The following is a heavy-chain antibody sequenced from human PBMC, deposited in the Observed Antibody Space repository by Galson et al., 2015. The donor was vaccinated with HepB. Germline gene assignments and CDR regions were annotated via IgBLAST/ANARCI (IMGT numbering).Heavy chain of an antibody. CDR3: ARDGGLVGVVAAEYYFDY. D-gene: IGHD2-15*01. Sequence: SVKVSCKASGGTFSSYAISWVRQAPGQGLEWMGIINPSGGSTSYAQKFQGRVTMTRDTSTSTVYMELSSLRSEDTAVYYCARDGGLVGVVAAEYYFDYWGQGTLVTVSS. CDR2: INPSGGST. J-gene: IGHJ4*02. CDR1: GGTFSSYA. V-gene: IGHV1-46*03.